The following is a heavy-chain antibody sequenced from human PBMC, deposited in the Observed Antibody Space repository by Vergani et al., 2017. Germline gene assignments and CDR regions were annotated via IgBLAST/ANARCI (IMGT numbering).Heavy chain of an antibody. CDR3: ARAKRGRLAVGATDS. J-gene: IGHJ4*02. V-gene: IGHV1-69*02. CDR2: IIPIIRLA. Sequence: QVHLEQSGTEVKKPGSSVKVSCKVSGDIFNNYTVTWVRQAPGQGLEWMGRIIPIIRLATSAQKFQDRVKITGDTSTNTVYMEMNNLRSEDTAVYFCARAKRGRLAVGATDSWGQGTLLTVSS. D-gene: IGHD6-19*01. CDR1: GDIFNNYT.